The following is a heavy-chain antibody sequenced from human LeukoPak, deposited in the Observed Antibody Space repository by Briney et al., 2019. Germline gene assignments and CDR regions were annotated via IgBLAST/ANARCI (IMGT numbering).Heavy chain of an antibody. V-gene: IGHV4-4*07. CDR1: LGSLSSYY. CDR3: AREVAVAGTFDY. J-gene: IGHJ4*02. CDR2: IYNSGST. D-gene: IGHD6-19*01. Sequence: LGTLSLTRTVSLGSLSSYYWSWIRPPAGRGVEWSGRIYNSGSTNYNPSLKSRVTMSVDTSKNQFFLKLSSVTAADTAVYYCAREVAVAGTFDYWGQGTLVTVSS.